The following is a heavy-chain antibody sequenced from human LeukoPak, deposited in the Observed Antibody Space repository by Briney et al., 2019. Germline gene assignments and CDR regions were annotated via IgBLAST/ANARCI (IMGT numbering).Heavy chain of an antibody. CDR3: ARDRTPGSGGFYYFDY. J-gene: IGHJ4*02. V-gene: IGHV1-2*02. D-gene: IGHD5-12*01. CDR1: GYTFTGYY. CDR2: INPNSGGT. Sequence: ASVTVSCKASGYTFTGYYMHWVRQAPGQGLEWMGWINPNSGGTNYAQKFQGRVTMTRDTSISTAYMELSRLRSDDTAVYYCARDRTPGSGGFYYFDYWGQGTLVTVSS.